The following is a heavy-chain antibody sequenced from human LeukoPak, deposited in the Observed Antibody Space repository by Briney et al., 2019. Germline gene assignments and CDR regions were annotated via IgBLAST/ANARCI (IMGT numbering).Heavy chain of an antibody. D-gene: IGHD6-19*01. CDR3: ARVPPRAYRTLAVAGTTGDY. J-gene: IGHJ4*02. Sequence: ASVKVSCKASGYTFTGYDINWVRQATGQGLEWMGWMNPNSGNTGYAQKFQGRVTMTRNTSISTAYMELSSLRSEDTAVYYCARVPPRAYRTLAVAGTTGDYWGQGTLVTVSS. CDR1: GYTFTGYD. CDR2: MNPNSGNT. V-gene: IGHV1-8*01.